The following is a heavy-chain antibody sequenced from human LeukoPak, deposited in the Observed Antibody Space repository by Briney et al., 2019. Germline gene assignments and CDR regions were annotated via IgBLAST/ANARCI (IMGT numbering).Heavy chain of an antibody. CDR1: GFTFDDYA. CDR2: ISWNSGSI. J-gene: IGHJ5*02. Sequence: GGSLRLSCAASGFTFDDYAMHWVRQAPGKGLEWVSGISWNSGSIGYADSVKGRFTISRDNAKNSLYLQMNSLRAEDTALYYCAKDMVGDYTGGWFDPWGQGTLVTVSS. CDR3: AKDMVGDYTGGWFDP. D-gene: IGHD4-17*01. V-gene: IGHV3-9*01.